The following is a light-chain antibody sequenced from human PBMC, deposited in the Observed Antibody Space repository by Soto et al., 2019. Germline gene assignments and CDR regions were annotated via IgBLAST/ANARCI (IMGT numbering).Light chain of an antibody. CDR3: KSSDSDFLV. J-gene: IGLJ2*01. Sequence: NFMLTQPHSVSESPGKTLSISCTRSSGSIANNYVQWYQQRPGSAPTTVIYENNQRLSGVPDRFPGSTDGSSNSASLTISGLQPEDEADYYCKSSDSDFLVFGGGTKLTVL. CDR2: ENN. CDR1: SGSIANNY. V-gene: IGLV6-57*04.